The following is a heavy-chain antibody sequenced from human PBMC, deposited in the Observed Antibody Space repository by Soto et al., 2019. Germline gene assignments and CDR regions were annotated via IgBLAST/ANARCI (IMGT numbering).Heavy chain of an antibody. Sequence: GVSLRLSCTASGFTISSHCMHWIRQAPGKGLEWVAVIWYDGSNKYYADSVKGRFTISRDNSKNTLYLQMNRLRAEDTAVYYCASDLSTISTFGVVSEYFYYMDVWGNGTTDPVSS. V-gene: IGHV3-33*01. J-gene: IGHJ6*03. D-gene: IGHD3-3*01. CDR1: GFTISSHC. CDR3: ASDLSTISTFGVVSEYFYYMDV. CDR2: IWYDGSNK.